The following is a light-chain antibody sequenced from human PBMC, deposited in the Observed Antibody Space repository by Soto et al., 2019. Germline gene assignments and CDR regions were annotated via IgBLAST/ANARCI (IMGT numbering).Light chain of an antibody. J-gene: IGKJ1*01. Sequence: DIQMTQSPSTLSASVGDRVTITCRASQSISSWLAWYQQKPGKAPKLLIYKASSLESGVPSRFSVSGSGTEFTLTISSLQPDDFATYYCQQYNSYLWTFGQGTKVDIK. CDR3: QQYNSYLWT. CDR1: QSISSW. CDR2: KAS. V-gene: IGKV1-5*03.